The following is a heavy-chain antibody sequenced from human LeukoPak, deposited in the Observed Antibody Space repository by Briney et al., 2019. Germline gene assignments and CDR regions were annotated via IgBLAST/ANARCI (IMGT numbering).Heavy chain of an antibody. CDR3: ARELISSGYVDAFDI. V-gene: IGHV3-53*01. D-gene: IGHD3-22*01. CDR1: GFTVSSNY. Sequence: PGGSLRLSCAASGFTVSSNYMSWVRQAPGKGLEWVSVIYSGGSTYYADSVKGRFTISRDNSKNTLYLQMNSLRAEDTAVYYCARELISSGYVDAFDIWGQGTMVTVSS. CDR2: IYSGGST. J-gene: IGHJ3*02.